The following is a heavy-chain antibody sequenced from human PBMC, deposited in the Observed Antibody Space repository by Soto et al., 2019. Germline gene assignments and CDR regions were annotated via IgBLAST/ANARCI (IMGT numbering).Heavy chain of an antibody. CDR2: IWYDGSNK. D-gene: IGHD3-3*01. J-gene: IGHJ6*02. CDR3: AATYYDFWSGYPYGMDV. Sequence: PGGSLRLSCAASGSTFSSYGMHWVRQAPGKGLEWVAVIWYDGSNKYYADSVKGRFTISRDNSKNTLYLQMNSLRAEDTAVYYCAATYYDFWSGYPYGMDVWGQGTTVTVSS. CDR1: GSTFSSYG. V-gene: IGHV3-33*01.